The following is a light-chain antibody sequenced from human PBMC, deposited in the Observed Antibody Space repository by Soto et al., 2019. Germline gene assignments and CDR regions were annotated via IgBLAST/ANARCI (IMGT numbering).Light chain of an antibody. V-gene: IGKV3-11*01. CDR2: DAS. CDR3: QQRTNWPPRWT. CDR1: QSVSSY. J-gene: IGKJ1*01. Sequence: EIVLTQSPATLSLSPGERASLSCRASQSVSSYLAWYQQKPGQAPRLLIYDASNRGTDIPARFSGSGSGTDFTLTISSLEPEDFAVYYCQQRTNWPPRWTFGQGTKVEIK.